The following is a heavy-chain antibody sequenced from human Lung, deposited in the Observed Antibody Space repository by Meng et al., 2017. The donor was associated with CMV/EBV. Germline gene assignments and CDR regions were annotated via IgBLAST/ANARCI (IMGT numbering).Heavy chain of an antibody. J-gene: IGHJ6*02. D-gene: IGHD3-10*01. CDR2: IKEDGSEK. CDR3: AREQGAMGGNYYYAMDV. Sequence: ESXKISXAASGFIFSNYWMTWVRQAPGKGLEWVANIKEDGSEKSYVDSVKGRFTISRDNAKNSLSLEMNSLRAEDMAVYYCAREQGAMGGNYYYAMDVWGQGXTVTVSS. V-gene: IGHV3-7*01. CDR1: GFIFSNYW.